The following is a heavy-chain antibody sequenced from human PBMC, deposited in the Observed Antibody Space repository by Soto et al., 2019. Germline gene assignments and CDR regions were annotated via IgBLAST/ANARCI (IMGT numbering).Heavy chain of an antibody. J-gene: IGHJ6*02. CDR3: AGKFDSSSWYVLSQKIGGYGMAV. CDR2: SFPSGST. V-gene: IGHV4-59*01. CDR1: GDSISTYY. D-gene: IGHD6-13*01. Sequence: SETLSLTCTVSGDSISTYYCSWIRQAPGRGLEWIGYSFPSGSTKYNPSLKSRATIPVDTAKNQFSLKLSSVTAADTAVYYCAGKFDSSSWYVLSQKIGGYGMAVWGQGTTVTVSS.